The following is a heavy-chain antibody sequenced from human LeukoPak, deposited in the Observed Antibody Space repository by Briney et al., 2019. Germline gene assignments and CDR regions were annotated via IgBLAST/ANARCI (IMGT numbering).Heavy chain of an antibody. CDR2: INHSGST. D-gene: IGHD4-23*01. Sequence: PSETLSLTCVVYGGSFSGYYWSWIRQPPGKGLEWIGEINHSGSTNYNPSLKSRVTISVDTSKNQFPLKLSSVTAADTAVYYCAGGTVVTSPFDYWGQGTLVTVSS. CDR3: AGGTVVTSPFDY. J-gene: IGHJ4*02. V-gene: IGHV4-34*01. CDR1: GGSFSGYY.